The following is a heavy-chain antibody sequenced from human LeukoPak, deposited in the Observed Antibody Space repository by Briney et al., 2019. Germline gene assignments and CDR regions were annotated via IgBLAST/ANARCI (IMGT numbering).Heavy chain of an antibody. J-gene: IGHJ4*02. CDR2: IYYTGST. CDR3: ARYDGYDLAFDY. CDR1: GGSISSYY. V-gene: IGHV4-59*01. D-gene: IGHD5-12*01. Sequence: PSETLSLTCTVSGGSISSYYWSWVRQPPGKGRECIGYIYYTGSTNYNPSLKSRVTISVDTSKNQFSLKLSSVTAADTAVYYCARYDGYDLAFDYWGQGTLVTVSS.